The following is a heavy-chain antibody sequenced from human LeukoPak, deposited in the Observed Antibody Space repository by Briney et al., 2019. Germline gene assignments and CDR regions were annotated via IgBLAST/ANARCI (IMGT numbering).Heavy chain of an antibody. V-gene: IGHV3-23*01. D-gene: IGHD3-9*01. CDR2: ISGSGGST. Sequence: GGSLRLSCAASGFTFSSYAMSWVRQATGKGLEWVSAISGSGGSTYYADSVKGRFTISRDNSKNTLYLQMNSLRAEDTAVYYCARHLYFDWLFLLPQYTFDYWGQGTLVTVSS. J-gene: IGHJ4*02. CDR1: GFTFSSYA. CDR3: ARHLYFDWLFLLPQYTFDY.